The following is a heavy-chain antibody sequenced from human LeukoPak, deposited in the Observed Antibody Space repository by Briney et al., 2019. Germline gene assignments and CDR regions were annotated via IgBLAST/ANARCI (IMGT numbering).Heavy chain of an antibody. Sequence: TGGSLRLSCAASGVTFNRYSLNWVRQAPGKGLEWVSSISSSSGYISSADSVKGRFTISRENAKTSVYLQMNSLRAEDTAVYYCARGSMSYFDYWGQGTLVTVSS. CDR3: ARGSMSYFDY. J-gene: IGHJ4*02. CDR1: GVTFNRYS. V-gene: IGHV3-21*01. CDR2: ISSSSGYI.